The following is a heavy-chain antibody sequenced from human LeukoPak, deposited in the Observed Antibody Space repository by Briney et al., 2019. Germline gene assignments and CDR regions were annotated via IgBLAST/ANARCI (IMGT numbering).Heavy chain of an antibody. J-gene: IGHJ4*02. CDR1: GFTFSSYS. V-gene: IGHV3-21*01. CDR3: ARRINHCSSTSCSLFDY. Sequence: PGGSLRLSCAASGFTFSSYSMNWVRQAPGKGLEWVSSISGSSSYIYYADSVKGRFTISRDNAKNSLYLQMNSLRAEDTAVYYCARRINHCSSTSCSLFDYWGQGTLVTVSS. D-gene: IGHD2-2*01. CDR2: ISGSSSYI.